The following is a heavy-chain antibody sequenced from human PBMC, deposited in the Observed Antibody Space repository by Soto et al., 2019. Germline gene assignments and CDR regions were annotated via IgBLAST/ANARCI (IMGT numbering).Heavy chain of an antibody. D-gene: IGHD3-22*01. J-gene: IGHJ5*02. V-gene: IGHV2-26*01. CDR2: IFSNDEK. CDR3: ARMGVSYYYDSRPAGWFDP. CDR1: GFSLSNARMG. Sequence: QVTLKESGPVLVKPTETLTLTCTVSGFSLSNARMGVSWIRQPPGKALEWLAHIFSNDEKSYSTSLKSRLTISKDTSKSQVVITMTNMDPVDTATYYCARMGVSYYYDSRPAGWFDPWGQGTLVTVSS.